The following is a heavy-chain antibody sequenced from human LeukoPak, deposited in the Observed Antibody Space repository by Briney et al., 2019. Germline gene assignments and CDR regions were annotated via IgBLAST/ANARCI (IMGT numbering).Heavy chain of an antibody. CDR2: TRNKADSYTT. Sequence: GGSLRLSCAASGSTFSDHYMDWVRQAPGKGLEWVGRTRNKADSYTTEYAASVKGRFTISRDDSKNSLYLQMNSLKTEDTAVYYCARVQIDYYYMDVWGKGTTVTVSS. V-gene: IGHV3-72*01. J-gene: IGHJ6*03. CDR1: GSTFSDHY. CDR3: ARVQIDYYYMDV.